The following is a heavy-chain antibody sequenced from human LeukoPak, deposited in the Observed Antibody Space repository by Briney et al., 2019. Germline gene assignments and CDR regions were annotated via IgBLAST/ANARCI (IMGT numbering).Heavy chain of an antibody. CDR2: IIPIFGTA. Sequence: ASVKVSCKASGGTFSSYAISWVRQAPGQGLEWMGGIIPIFGTANYAQKFQGRVTITTDESTSTAYMELSSLRSEDTAVYYCASNEVGDDYYSSGSYYSRFDYWGQGTLVTVSS. D-gene: IGHD3-10*01. CDR3: ASNEVGDDYYSSGSYYSRFDY. J-gene: IGHJ4*02. V-gene: IGHV1-69*05. CDR1: GGTFSSYA.